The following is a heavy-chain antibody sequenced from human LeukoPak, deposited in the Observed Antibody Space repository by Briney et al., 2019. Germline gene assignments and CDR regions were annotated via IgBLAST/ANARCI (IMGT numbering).Heavy chain of an antibody. CDR2: ISAYNGNT. Sequence: ASVKVSCKASGYTFTSYGISWVRQAPGQGLEWMGWISAYNGNTNYAQELQGRVTMTTDTSTSTAYMELRSLRSDDTAVYYCARDHPPYYYGSGSPGDWFDPWGQGTLVTVSS. CDR1: GYTFTSYG. CDR3: ARDHPPYYYGSGSPGDWFDP. D-gene: IGHD3-10*01. V-gene: IGHV1-18*01. J-gene: IGHJ5*02.